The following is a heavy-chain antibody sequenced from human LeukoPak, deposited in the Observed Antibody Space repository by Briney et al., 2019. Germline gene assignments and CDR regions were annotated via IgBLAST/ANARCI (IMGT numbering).Heavy chain of an antibody. D-gene: IGHD3-10*01. CDR2: INPNSGGT. V-gene: IGHV1-2*02. J-gene: IGHJ6*02. CDR3: ARDGPGYGSGSYYDKTYYYYGMDV. Sequence: ASVKVSCKASGYTFTGYYMHWVRQAPGQGLEWMGWINPNSGGTNYAQKFQGRVTMTRDTSISTAYMELSRLRSDDTAVYYCARDGPGYGSGSYYDKTYYYYGMDVWGQGTTVTVSS. CDR1: GYTFTGYY.